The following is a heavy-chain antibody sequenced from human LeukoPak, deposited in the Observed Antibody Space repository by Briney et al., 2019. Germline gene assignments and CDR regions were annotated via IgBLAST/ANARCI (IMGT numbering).Heavy chain of an antibody. CDR2: INPSGGST. V-gene: IGHV1-46*01. CDR1: GYTFTSYY. Sequence: ASVKVSCKASGYTFTSYYLHWVRQAPGQGLEWMGIINPSGGSTSYAQKFQGRVTMTRDMSTSTVYMELSSLRSEDTAVYYCARDMDCSSTSCYPLYMDVWGKGTTVTVSS. CDR3: ARDMDCSSTSCYPLYMDV. D-gene: IGHD2-2*01. J-gene: IGHJ6*03.